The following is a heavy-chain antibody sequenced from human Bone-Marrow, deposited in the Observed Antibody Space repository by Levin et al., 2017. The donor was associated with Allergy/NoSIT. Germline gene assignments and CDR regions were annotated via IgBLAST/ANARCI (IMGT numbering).Heavy chain of an antibody. CDR3: VGDRFHYDLVGYQSPHRYFDL. V-gene: IGHV3-66*01. CDR1: GFTVSGIF. J-gene: IGHJ2*01. D-gene: IGHD3-22*01. Sequence: GESLKISCAASGFTVSGIFMSWVRQTAGKGLEWVSVIDDGGSTSYADSVKGRFTISRDTSKNTLNLQMNSLRAEDTAVYYCVGDRFHYDLVGYQSPHRYFDLWGRGTLVTVSS. CDR2: IDDGGST.